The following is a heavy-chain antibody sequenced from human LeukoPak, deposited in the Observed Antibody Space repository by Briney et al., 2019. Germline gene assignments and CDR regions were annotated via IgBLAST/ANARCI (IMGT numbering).Heavy chain of an antibody. V-gene: IGHV3-48*03. CDR1: GFTFSSYE. CDR2: ISSSGSTI. D-gene: IGHD2-15*01. Sequence: PGGSLRLSCAASGFTFSSYEMNWVRQAPGNGLEWVSYISSSGSTIYYADSVKGRFTISRDNAKNSLYLQMNSLRAEDTAVYYCARDCGGGSCYGPYDAFDIWGQGTMVTVSS. CDR3: ARDCGGGSCYGPYDAFDI. J-gene: IGHJ3*02.